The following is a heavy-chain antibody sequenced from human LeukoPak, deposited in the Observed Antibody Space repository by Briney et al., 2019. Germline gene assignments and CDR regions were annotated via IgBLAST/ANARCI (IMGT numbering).Heavy chain of an antibody. CDR1: GFTFSSYG. D-gene: IGHD3-10*01. CDR2: IRYDGSNK. CDR3: VKDWGVLPDYTADGYI. Sequence: PGGSLRLSCAASGFTFSSYGMHWVRQAPGKGLEWVAFIRYDGSNKYYAASVRGRFAISRDNSQNTLHLQMNSLRLEDTAVYYCVKDWGVLPDYTADGYIWGPGTMVTVSS. V-gene: IGHV3-30*02. J-gene: IGHJ3*02.